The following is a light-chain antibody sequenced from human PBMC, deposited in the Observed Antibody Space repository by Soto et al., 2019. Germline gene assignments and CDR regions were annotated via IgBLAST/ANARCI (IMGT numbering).Light chain of an antibody. Sequence: QSVLTQPPSVSGAPGQRVTISCTGSSSNIVAGYEVHWFQQFPGTAPKLLIYSSYNRPSGVPDRFSGSKSGTSASLAITGLQAEDEADFYCQSYDSSLSAYVFGAGTKLTVL. CDR1: SSNIVAGYE. J-gene: IGLJ1*01. CDR3: QSYDSSLSAYV. V-gene: IGLV1-40*01. CDR2: SSY.